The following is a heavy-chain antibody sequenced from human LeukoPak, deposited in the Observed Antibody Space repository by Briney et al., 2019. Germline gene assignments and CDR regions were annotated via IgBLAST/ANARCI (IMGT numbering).Heavy chain of an antibody. CDR3: AREQYYDLLTGYPLVD. CDR1: GGSISSGDYY. V-gene: IGHV4-30-4*08. J-gene: IGHJ4*02. CDR2: IYYSGST. Sequence: PSETLSLTCTVSGGSISSGDYYWSWIRQPPGKGLEWIGYIYYSGSTYYNPSLKSRVTMSVDKSKNHFSLKLSSVTAADTAVYYCAREQYYDLLTGYPLVDWGQGTLVTVSS. D-gene: IGHD3-9*01.